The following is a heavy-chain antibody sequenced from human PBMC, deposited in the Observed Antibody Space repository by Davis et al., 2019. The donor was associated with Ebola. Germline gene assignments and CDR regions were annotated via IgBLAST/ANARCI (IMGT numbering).Heavy chain of an antibody. Sequence: PGGSLRLSCAASRFTFSLYWMHWARQAPGKGLVWVSRINNDGSITNYADSVKGRFTISRDNAKNTLYLQMNSLRPEDTAVYYCAKGDALSRGYSGYPSYWGQGTLVTVSS. V-gene: IGHV3-74*01. D-gene: IGHD5-12*01. CDR2: INNDGSIT. CDR3: AKGDALSRGYSGYPSY. J-gene: IGHJ4*02. CDR1: RFTFSLYW.